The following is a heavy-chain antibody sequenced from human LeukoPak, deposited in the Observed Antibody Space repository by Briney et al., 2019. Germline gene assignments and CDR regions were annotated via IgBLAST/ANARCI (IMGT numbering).Heavy chain of an antibody. D-gene: IGHD2-2*01. V-gene: IGHV4-4*07. CDR3: AGLLVPAASGAFHI. Sequence: SETLSLTCTVSTGSISSSYWSWLRQPAGKGLEYIGRMSSSGGSNFNTSLKSRVSISVASSKRQVSLKLTSVTAADSAVYYCAGLLVPAASGAFHIWGPGTIVTVSS. CDR2: MSSSGGS. J-gene: IGHJ3*02. CDR1: TGSISSSY.